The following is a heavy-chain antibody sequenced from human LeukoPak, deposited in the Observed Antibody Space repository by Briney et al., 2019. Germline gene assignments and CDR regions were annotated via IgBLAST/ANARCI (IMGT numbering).Heavy chain of an antibody. V-gene: IGHV3-30*02. Sequence: GGSLRLSCAASGFTFSSYGMHWVRQAPGKGLEWVAFIRYDGGNKYYADSVKGRFTISRDNSKNTLYLQMNSLRAEDTAVYYCAKDEPAAGIDYWGQGTLVTVSS. CDR1: GFTFSSYG. CDR2: IRYDGGNK. D-gene: IGHD6-13*01. J-gene: IGHJ4*02. CDR3: AKDEPAAGIDY.